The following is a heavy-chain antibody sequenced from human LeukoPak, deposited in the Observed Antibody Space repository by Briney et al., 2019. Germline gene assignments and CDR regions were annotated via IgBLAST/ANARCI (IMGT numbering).Heavy chain of an antibody. CDR3: AWSVSSSWYYFDY. Sequence: SETLSLTCTVSGGSISSGSYYWSWIRQPPGKGLEWIGYIYYSGSTNYNPSLKSRVTISVDTSKNQFSLKLSSVTAADTAVYYCAWSVSSSWYYFDYWGQGTLVTVSS. CDR2: IYYSGST. D-gene: IGHD6-13*01. CDR1: GGSISSGSYY. J-gene: IGHJ4*02. V-gene: IGHV4-61*01.